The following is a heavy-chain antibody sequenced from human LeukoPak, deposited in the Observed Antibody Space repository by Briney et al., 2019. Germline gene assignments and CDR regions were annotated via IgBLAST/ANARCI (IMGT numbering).Heavy chain of an antibody. V-gene: IGHV3-30*18. D-gene: IGHD5-12*01. Sequence: GGSLRLSCAASGFTFSSYGMHWVRQAPGKGLEWVAVISYDGSNKYYADSVKGRFTISRDNSKNTLYLQMNSLRAEDTAVYYCAKMTIVATIFFDYWGQGTLVTVSS. CDR3: AKMTIVATIFFDY. J-gene: IGHJ4*02. CDR2: ISYDGSNK. CDR1: GFTFSSYG.